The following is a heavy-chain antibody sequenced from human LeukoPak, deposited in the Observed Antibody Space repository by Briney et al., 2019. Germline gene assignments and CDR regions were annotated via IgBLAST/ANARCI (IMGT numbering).Heavy chain of an antibody. D-gene: IGHD6-6*01. J-gene: IGHJ3*02. CDR2: IYYSGTT. Sequence: SETLSLTCTVSEGPISSYYWNWIRQPPGKGLEWIGYIYYSGTTSYNPSLKSRVSISIDTSKNQFSLKLTSVTAADTAVYYCAREISSVAFDIWGQGTMVTVSS. CDR3: AREISSVAFDI. V-gene: IGHV4-59*01. CDR1: EGPISSYY.